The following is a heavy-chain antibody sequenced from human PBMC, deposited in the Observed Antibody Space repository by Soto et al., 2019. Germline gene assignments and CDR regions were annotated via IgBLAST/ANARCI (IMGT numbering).Heavy chain of an antibody. Sequence: VASVKVSCKASGYTFTSYGISWVRQAPGQGLEWMGWISAYNGNTNYAQKLQGRVTMTTDTSTSTAYMELRGLRSDDTAVYYCARGLGYCSGGSCSYFDYWGQGTLVTVSS. CDR3: ARGLGYCSGGSCSYFDY. D-gene: IGHD2-15*01. J-gene: IGHJ4*02. V-gene: IGHV1-18*04. CDR2: ISAYNGNT. CDR1: GYTFTSYG.